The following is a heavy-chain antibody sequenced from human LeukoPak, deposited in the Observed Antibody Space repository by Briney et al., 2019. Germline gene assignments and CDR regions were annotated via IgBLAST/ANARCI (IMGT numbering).Heavy chain of an antibody. CDR3: AKDGKLGEKQQLHF. CDR2: ISSSGADT. V-gene: IGHV3-23*01. Sequence: GSLRLSCAASGFTFSSYAMSWVRQAPGKGLEWVSTISSSGADTQDADSVKGRFTISRDNSKNTLYLQMNSLRAEDTAIYYCAKDGKLGEKQQLHFWGQGTLVTVSS. J-gene: IGHJ4*02. D-gene: IGHD6-13*01. CDR1: GFTFSSYA.